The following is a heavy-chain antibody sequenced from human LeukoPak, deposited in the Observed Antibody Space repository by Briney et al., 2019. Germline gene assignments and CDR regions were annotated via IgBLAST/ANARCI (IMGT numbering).Heavy chain of an antibody. D-gene: IGHD3-22*01. CDR3: ASGVVVITTLDDAFDI. CDR2: INPNSGGT. CDR1: GYTFTSYD. Sequence: GASVKVSCKASGYTFTSYDINWVRQATGQGLEWMGWINPNSGGTNYAQKFQGRVTMTRDTSISTAYMELSRLRSDDTAVYYCASGVVVITTLDDAFDIWGQGTMVTVSS. J-gene: IGHJ3*02. V-gene: IGHV1-2*02.